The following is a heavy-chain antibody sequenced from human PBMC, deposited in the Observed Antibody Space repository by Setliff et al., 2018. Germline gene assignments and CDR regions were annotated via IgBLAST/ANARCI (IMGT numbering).Heavy chain of an antibody. J-gene: IGHJ4*02. Sequence: PSETLSLTCAVYGGSFSGYYWSWIRQPPGKGLEWIGQIHHSGYTNYNPSLKSRVTISIDTSRNRFSLKLSSVTAADTAVYYCARTRYGLGGRPYWGQGTLVTVSS. CDR3: ARTRYGLGGRPY. V-gene: IGHV4-34*01. CDR1: GGSFSGYY. D-gene: IGHD2-15*01. CDR2: IHHSGYT.